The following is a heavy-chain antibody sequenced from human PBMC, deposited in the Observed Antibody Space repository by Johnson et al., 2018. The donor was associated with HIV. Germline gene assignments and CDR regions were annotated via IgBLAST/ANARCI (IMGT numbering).Heavy chain of an antibody. CDR1: EFTFGRFS. CDR3: ARDNEDIVLVGAFDI. Sequence: QVQLVESGGGVVQPGRSLRLSCAAPEFTFGRFSLHCVRQPPGKGLEWVSLISYDGSNKYYADSVKGRFTISRDNSKNTLYLQMNSLRAEDTAVYYCARDNEDIVLVGAFDIWGQGTMVTVSS. CDR2: ISYDGSNK. D-gene: IGHD2-8*02. J-gene: IGHJ3*02. V-gene: IGHV3-30-3*01.